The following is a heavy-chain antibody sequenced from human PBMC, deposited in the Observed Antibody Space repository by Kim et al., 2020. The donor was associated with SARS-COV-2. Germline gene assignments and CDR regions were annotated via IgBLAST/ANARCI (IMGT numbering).Heavy chain of an antibody. V-gene: IGHV4-39*07. CDR3: ARKTVAEYFQH. J-gene: IGHJ1*01. CDR2: IYYSGST. CDR1: GGSISSSSYY. Sequence: SETLSLTCTVSGGSISSSSYYWGWIRQPPGKGLEWIGSIYYSGSTYYNPSLKSRVTISVDTSKNQFSLKLSSVTAADTAVYYCARKTVAEYFQHWGQGTLVTVSS.